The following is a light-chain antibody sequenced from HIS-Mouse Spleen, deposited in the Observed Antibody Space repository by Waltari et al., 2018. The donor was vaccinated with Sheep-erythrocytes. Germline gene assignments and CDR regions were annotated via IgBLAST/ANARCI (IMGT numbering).Light chain of an antibody. CDR2: KVS. J-gene: IGKJ1*01. Sequence: DVVMTQSPLSLPVTLGQPASISCRSSQSLVHSDGNTYLNWFQQRPGQSPRRLIYKVSNRDSGVPDRFSGSGSGTDFTLKISRVEAEDVGVYYCLQDYNYPWTFGQGTKVEIK. V-gene: IGKV2-30*02. CDR3: LQDYNYPWT. CDR1: QSLVHSDGNTY.